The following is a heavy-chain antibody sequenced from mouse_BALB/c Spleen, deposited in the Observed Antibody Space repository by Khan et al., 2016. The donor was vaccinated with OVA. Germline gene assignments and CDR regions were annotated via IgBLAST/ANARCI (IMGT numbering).Heavy chain of an antibody. CDR3: TSHLTGSFAY. J-gene: IGHJ3*01. CDR1: GFTFSNYG. Sequence: EVELVESGGDLVKPGGSLKLSCAASGFTFSNYGMSWVRQTPDKRLEWVATISSDGTYTYYPASVKGRFTISRNNAKNTLYLQMSSLKSEDTAMYYGTSHLTGSFAYWGQGTMVTVSA. CDR2: ISSDGTYT. V-gene: IGHV5-6*01. D-gene: IGHD4-1*01.